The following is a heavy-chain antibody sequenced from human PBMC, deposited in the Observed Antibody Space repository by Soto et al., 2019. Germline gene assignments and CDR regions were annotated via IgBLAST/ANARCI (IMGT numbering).Heavy chain of an antibody. D-gene: IGHD4-17*01. J-gene: IGHJ4*02. CDR2: IIPILGIA. CDR3: AREAGYGDYAFVY. CDR1: GGTFSSYT. V-gene: IGHV1-69*04. Sequence: SVKVSCKASGGTFSSYTISWVRQAPGQGLEWMGRIIPILGIANYAQKFQGRVTITADKSTSTAYMELSSLRSEDTAVYYCAREAGYGDYAFVYWGQGTLVTVSS.